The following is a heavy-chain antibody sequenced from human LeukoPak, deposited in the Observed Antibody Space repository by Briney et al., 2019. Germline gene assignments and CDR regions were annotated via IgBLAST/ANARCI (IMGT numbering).Heavy chain of an antibody. D-gene: IGHD5-18*01. CDR3: ARGGGYSYGARYYYGMDV. J-gene: IGHJ6*02. Sequence: SETLSLTCTVSGGSISSYYWSWIRQPPGKGLEWIGYIYYSGSTNYNPSLKGRVTISVDTSKNQFSLKLSSVTAADTAVYYCARGGGYSYGARYYYGMDVWGQGTTVTVSS. CDR2: IYYSGST. V-gene: IGHV4-59*01. CDR1: GGSISSYY.